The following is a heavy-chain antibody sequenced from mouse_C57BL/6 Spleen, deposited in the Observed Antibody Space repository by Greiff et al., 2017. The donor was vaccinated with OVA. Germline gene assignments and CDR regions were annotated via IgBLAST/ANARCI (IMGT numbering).Heavy chain of an antibody. CDR3: ARRRSNPPADY. D-gene: IGHD2-5*01. J-gene: IGHJ4*01. CDR1: GFNIKDYY. CDR2: IDPEDGET. V-gene: IGHV14-2*01. Sequence: VHVKQSGAELVKPGASVKLSCTASGFNIKDYYMNWVKQRTEQGLEWIGRIDPEDGETKYAQKFQGKATITADTSSNTAYLQLSSLTSEDTAVYYCARRRSNPPADYWGQGTSVTVSS.